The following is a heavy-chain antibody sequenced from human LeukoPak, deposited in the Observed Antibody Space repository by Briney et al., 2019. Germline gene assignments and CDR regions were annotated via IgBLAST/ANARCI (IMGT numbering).Heavy chain of an antibody. CDR1: GFTFSSYS. Sequence: GGSLRLSCAASGFTFSSYSMNWVRQAPGKGLEWVSSISSSSSSYIYYADSVKGRFTISRDNAKNSLYLQMNSLRAEDTAVYYCARVRGSGSYTPYYYYGMDVWGKGTTVTVSS. CDR2: ISSSSSSYI. D-gene: IGHD3-10*01. V-gene: IGHV3-21*01. J-gene: IGHJ6*04. CDR3: ARVRGSGSYTPYYYYGMDV.